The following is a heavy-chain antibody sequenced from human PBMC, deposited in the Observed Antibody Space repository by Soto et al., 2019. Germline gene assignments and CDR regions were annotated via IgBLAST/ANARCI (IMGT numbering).Heavy chain of an antibody. D-gene: IGHD3-3*01. CDR2: ISGSGGST. V-gene: IGHV3-23*01. J-gene: IGHJ6*02. CDR3: AKDHYDFWSGPSGMDV. CDR1: GFTFSSYA. Sequence: LRLSCAASGFTFSSYAMSWVRQAPGKGLEWVSAISGSGGSTYYADSVKGRFTISRDNSKNTLYLQMNSLRAEDTAVYYCAKDHYDFWSGPSGMDVWGQGTTVTVSS.